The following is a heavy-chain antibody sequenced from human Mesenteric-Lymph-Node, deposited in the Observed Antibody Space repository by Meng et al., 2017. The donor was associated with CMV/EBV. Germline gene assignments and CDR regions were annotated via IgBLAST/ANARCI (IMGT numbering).Heavy chain of an antibody. J-gene: IGHJ4*02. CDR2: VSGSGGST. CDR3: ARGNLGYCSSTSCYTPGGYYFDY. Sequence: GGSLRLSCAASGFTFSSYAMSWVRQAPGKGLEWVSGVSGSGGSTYYADSVKGRFTISRDNSKNTLYLQMNSLRAEDTAVYYCARGNLGYCSSTSCYTPGGYYFDYWDQGTLVTVSS. CDR1: GFTFSSYA. D-gene: IGHD2-2*02. V-gene: IGHV3-23*01.